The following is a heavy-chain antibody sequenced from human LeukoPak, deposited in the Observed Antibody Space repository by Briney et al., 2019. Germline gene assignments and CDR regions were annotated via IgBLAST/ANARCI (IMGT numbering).Heavy chain of an antibody. CDR2: IYYSGST. D-gene: IGHD6-19*01. J-gene: IGHJ4*02. CDR3: ARRRVAGTHFDY. V-gene: IGHV4-59*08. CDR1: GGSISSYY. Sequence: PSETLSLTCTVSGGSISSYYWSWIRQPPGKGLEWIGYIYYSGSTNYNPSLKSRVTISVDTSKNQFSLKLSSATAADTAVYYCARRRVAGTHFDYWGQGTLVTVSS.